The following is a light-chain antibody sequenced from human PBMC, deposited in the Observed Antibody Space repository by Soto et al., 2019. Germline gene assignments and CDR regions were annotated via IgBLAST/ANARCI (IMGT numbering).Light chain of an antibody. CDR2: EVS. CDR1: NGDIGDYNY. V-gene: IGLV2-14*01. CDR3: CSYTRSGTLI. Sequence: QSVLTQPASVSGSPGKSITISCVDTNGDIGDYNYVSWYQQHPGKVPKVIIYEVSNRPSGVSYRFSGTKYGNTVSLTVSGLQAEDEADYYCCSYTRSGTLIFGPGTKLTVL. J-gene: IGLJ1*01.